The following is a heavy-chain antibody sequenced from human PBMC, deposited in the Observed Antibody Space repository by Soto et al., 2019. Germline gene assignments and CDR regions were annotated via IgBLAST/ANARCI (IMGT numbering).Heavy chain of an antibody. CDR1: GGSTSSGGYS. V-gene: IGHV4-30-2*03. CDR3: ARHDGFSSGWIFDY. J-gene: IGHJ4*01. D-gene: IGHD6-19*01. Sequence: TLSLPFAVSGGSTSSGGYSWSFIRQPPGKTLEWIGTIYYHGNTYSNPSLKSRVTISVDTSNNQLSLKLRSVTDADTAVYYCARHDGFSSGWIFDYWGHGTLVTVSS. CDR2: IYYHGNT.